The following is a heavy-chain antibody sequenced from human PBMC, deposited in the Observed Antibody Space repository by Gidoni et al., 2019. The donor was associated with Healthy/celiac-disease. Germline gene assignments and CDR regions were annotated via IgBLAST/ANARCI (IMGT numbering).Heavy chain of an antibody. V-gene: IGHV3-23*01. CDR2: ISGSGGST. Sequence: EVQLLESGGGLVQPGGSLRLSCAASGFTFSSYAMSWVRQAPGKGLEWVSAISGSGGSTYYADSVKGRFTISRDNSKNTLYLQMNSLRAEDTAVYYCAKDSSIAARKAYFDWYFDLWGRGTLVTVSS. CDR3: AKDSSIAARKAYFDWYFDL. CDR1: GFTFSSYA. D-gene: IGHD6-6*01. J-gene: IGHJ2*01.